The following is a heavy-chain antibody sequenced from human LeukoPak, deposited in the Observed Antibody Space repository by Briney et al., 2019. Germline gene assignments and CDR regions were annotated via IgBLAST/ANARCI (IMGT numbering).Heavy chain of an antibody. Sequence: SETLSLTCAVSSYSININHYWGWLRQPPGKGLGWICNIYHSGITYYNPSLKRLVTMSVDTSKHQFSLKLSAVTADATAVYYCAKVGAYGDYARHDYWGQGTLVTVSS. V-gene: IGHV4-38-2*01. CDR1: SYSININHY. CDR2: IYHSGIT. J-gene: IGHJ4*02. D-gene: IGHD4-17*01. CDR3: AKVGAYGDYARHDY.